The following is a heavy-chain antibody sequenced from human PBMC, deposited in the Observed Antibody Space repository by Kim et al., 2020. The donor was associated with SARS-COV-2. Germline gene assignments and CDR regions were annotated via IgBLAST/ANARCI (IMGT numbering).Heavy chain of an antibody. D-gene: IGHD3-22*01. CDR3: ARDTDYDSSGYYYPQYFQH. J-gene: IGHJ1*01. CDR2: IWYDGSNK. Sequence: GGSLRLSCAASGFTFSSYGMHWVRQAPGKGLEWVAVIWYDGSNKYYADSVKGRFTISRDNSKNTLYLQMNSLRAEDTAVYYCARDTDYDSSGYYYPQYFQHWGQGTLVTVSS. V-gene: IGHV3-33*01. CDR1: GFTFSSYG.